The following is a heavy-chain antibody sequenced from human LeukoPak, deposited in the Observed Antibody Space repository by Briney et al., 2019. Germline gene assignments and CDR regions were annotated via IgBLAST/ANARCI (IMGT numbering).Heavy chain of an antibody. J-gene: IGHJ4*02. CDR1: GYSISSGYY. CDR2: IYHSGST. V-gene: IGHV4-38-2*02. CDR3: AKKDGDF. Sequence: PSETLSLTCTVSGYSISSGYYWGWIRQPPGKGLEWIGSIYHSGSTYYNPSLKSRVTISVDTSKNQFSLKLTSLTAADTAVYYCAKKDGDFWGQGTLVSVSS.